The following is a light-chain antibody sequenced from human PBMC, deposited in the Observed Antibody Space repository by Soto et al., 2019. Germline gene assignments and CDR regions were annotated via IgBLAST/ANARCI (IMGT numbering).Light chain of an antibody. CDR1: SSDVGAFNY. Sequence: QSALTQPASVSGSPGQSITISCTGTSSDVGAFNYVSWYLQYPGKAPKLMIYEVGNRPSGVSNRFSGSKSDNTASLTISGLQAEDEADYYCCSYASGSIYVFGTGTKVTVL. J-gene: IGLJ1*01. CDR2: EVG. CDR3: CSYASGSIYV. V-gene: IGLV2-14*01.